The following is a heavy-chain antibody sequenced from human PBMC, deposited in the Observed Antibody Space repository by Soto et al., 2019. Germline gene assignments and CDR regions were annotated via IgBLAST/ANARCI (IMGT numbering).Heavy chain of an antibody. CDR2: INHSGST. CDR3: ASTSIVVVPAAMGVYNWFDP. Sequence: SETLSLTCAVYGGSFSGYYWSWIRQPPGKGLEWIGEINHSGSTNYNPSLKSRVTISVDTSKNQFSLKLSSVTAADTAVYYCASTSIVVVPAAMGVYNWFDPWGQGTLVTVSS. J-gene: IGHJ5*02. CDR1: GGSFSGYY. D-gene: IGHD2-2*01. V-gene: IGHV4-34*01.